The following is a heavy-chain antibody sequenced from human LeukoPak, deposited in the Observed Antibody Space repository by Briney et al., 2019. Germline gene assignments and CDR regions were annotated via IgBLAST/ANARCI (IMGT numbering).Heavy chain of an antibody. D-gene: IGHD6-13*01. V-gene: IGHV3-23*01. J-gene: IGHJ4*02. CDR2: ISDIGAST. Sequence: GGSLRLSCAASGFTFSNYAMNWVRQAPGKGLEWVSVISDIGASTHYADSVKGRFTISRDNSKNTLYLQMNSLRAEDTAVYYCAKPRTIAVPGRSGFDYWGQGTLVTVSS. CDR1: GFTFSNYA. CDR3: AKPRTIAVPGRSGFDY.